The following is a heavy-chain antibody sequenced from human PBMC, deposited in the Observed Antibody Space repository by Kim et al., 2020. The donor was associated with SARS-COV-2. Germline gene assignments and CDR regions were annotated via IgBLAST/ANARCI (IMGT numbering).Heavy chain of an antibody. Sequence: SXTLSLTCAVYGGSFSGYYWSWIRQPPGKGXEWIGEINHSGSTNYNPSLKSRVTISVDTSKNQFSLKLSSVTAAATAVYYCARLSLERLCHYYYYGMDV. V-gene: IGHV4-34*01. CDR2: INHSGST. CDR3: ARLSLERLCHYYYYGMDV. J-gene: IGHJ6*01. D-gene: IGHD3-3*01. CDR1: GGSFSGYY.